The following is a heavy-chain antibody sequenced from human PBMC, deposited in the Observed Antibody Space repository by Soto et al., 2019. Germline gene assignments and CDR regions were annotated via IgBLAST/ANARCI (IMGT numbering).Heavy chain of an antibody. CDR1: GYTFTSYG. CDR3: AKDSSSWYGLPDYFGY. V-gene: IGHV1-18*01. Sequence: GASVKVSCKASGYTFTSYGISWVRQAPGQGLEWMGWISAYNGNTNYAQKLQGRVTMTTDTSTSTAYMELRSLRSDDTAVYYCAKDSSSWYGLPDYFGYWGQGTLVTVSS. CDR2: ISAYNGNT. D-gene: IGHD6-13*01. J-gene: IGHJ4*02.